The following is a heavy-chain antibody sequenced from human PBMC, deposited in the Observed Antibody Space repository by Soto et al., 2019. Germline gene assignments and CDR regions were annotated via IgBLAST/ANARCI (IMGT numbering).Heavy chain of an antibody. CDR1: GYTFTSYD. CDR2: MNPNSGNT. D-gene: IGHD3-10*01. CDR3: ARAFSMVRGVINYYYYMDV. V-gene: IGHV1-8*01. J-gene: IGHJ6*03. Sequence: ASVKVSCKASGYTFTSYDINWVRQATGQGLEWMGWMNPNSGNTGYAQKFQGRVTMTRNTSISTAYMELSSLRSEDTAVYYCARAFSMVRGVINYYYYMDVWGKGTTVTVSS.